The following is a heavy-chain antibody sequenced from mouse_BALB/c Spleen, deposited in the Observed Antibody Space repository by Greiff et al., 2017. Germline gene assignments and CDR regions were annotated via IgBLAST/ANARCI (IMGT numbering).Heavy chain of an antibody. CDR2: IYPGDGST. CDR3: ARPATVNFDV. J-gene: IGHJ1*01. V-gene: IGHV1S56*01. Sequence: VQLQQSGPELVKPGASVKMSCKASGYTFTSYYIHWVKQRPGQGLEWIGWIYPGDGSTKYNEKFKGKTTLTADKSSSTAYMLLSSLTSEDSAIYFCARPATVNFDVWGAGTTVTVSS. CDR1: GYTFTSYY. D-gene: IGHD1-1*01.